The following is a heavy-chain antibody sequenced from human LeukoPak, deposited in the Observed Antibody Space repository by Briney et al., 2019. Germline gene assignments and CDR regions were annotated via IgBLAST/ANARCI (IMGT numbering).Heavy chain of an antibody. CDR1: GGSLGTYY. Sequence: SETLSLTCTVSGGSLGTYYWSWLRQPPGKGLEWMGYVDYTGSTDYNPSLKSRVTISIDARKNQFSLKLSSVTTADTAVYYCARVRRYTSRPDAFDIWGQGTKVTVSA. CDR3: ARVRRYTSRPDAFDI. V-gene: IGHV4-59*01. J-gene: IGHJ3*02. D-gene: IGHD6-13*01. CDR2: VDYTGST.